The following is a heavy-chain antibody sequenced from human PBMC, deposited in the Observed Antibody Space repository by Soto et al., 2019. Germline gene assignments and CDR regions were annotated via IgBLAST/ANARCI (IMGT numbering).Heavy chain of an antibody. Sequence: KVSCKASGYTFTRYTMNWVRQAPGQRLEWMGWINPDNGNTKSSQKVQDRVIITSDTYASTHYIDLSSLRSAATPVYYCGKGIATSKLDHWGQGTLVTVSS. CDR3: GKGIATSKLDH. CDR1: GYTFTRYT. J-gene: IGHJ5*02. D-gene: IGHD6-13*01. CDR2: INPDNGNT. V-gene: IGHV1-3*01.